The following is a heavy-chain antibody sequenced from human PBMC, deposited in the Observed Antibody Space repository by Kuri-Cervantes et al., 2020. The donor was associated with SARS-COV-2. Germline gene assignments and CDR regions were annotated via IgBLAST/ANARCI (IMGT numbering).Heavy chain of an antibody. Sequence: ESLKISCTVSGCSISSSSYYWGWIRQPPGKGLEWIGSIYYSGSTYYNPSLKSRVTISVDTSKNQFSLKLSSVPAADTAVYYWATISASYSSGWYALYWGQGTLVTVSS. CDR1: GCSISSSSYY. D-gene: IGHD6-19*01. J-gene: IGHJ4*02. CDR2: IYYSGST. V-gene: IGHV4-39*07. CDR3: ATISASYSSGWYALY.